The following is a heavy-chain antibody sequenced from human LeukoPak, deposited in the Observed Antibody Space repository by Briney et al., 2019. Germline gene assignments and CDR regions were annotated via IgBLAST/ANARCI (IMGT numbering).Heavy chain of an antibody. Sequence: SETLSLTCAVYGGSFSGYYWSWIRQPPGKGLEWIGEINHSGSTNYNPSLKSRVTISVDTSKNQFSLKLSSVTAADTAVYYCARYYYGSGSYYNVGWFDPWGQGTLVTVSS. V-gene: IGHV4-34*01. CDR2: INHSGST. J-gene: IGHJ5*02. CDR3: ARYYYGSGSYYNVGWFDP. D-gene: IGHD3-10*01. CDR1: GGSFSGYY.